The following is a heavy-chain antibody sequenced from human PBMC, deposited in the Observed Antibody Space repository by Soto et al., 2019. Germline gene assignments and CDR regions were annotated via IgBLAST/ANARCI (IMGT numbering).Heavy chain of an antibody. CDR2: ISGSGGST. D-gene: IGHD2-8*02. CDR1: GFTFSSYA. V-gene: IGHV3-23*01. CDR3: AKDLFVSGYYGMDV. J-gene: IGHJ6*02. Sequence: QPGGSLRLSCAASGFTFSSYAMNWVRQAPGKGLEWVSAISGSGGSTYYADSVKGRFTISRDNSKNTLYLQMNSLRAEDTTVYYCAKDLFVSGYYGMDVWGQGTTVTVSS.